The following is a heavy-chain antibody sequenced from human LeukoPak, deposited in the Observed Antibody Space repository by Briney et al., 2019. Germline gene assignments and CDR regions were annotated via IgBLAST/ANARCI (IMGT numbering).Heavy chain of an antibody. CDR1: GFTFSSYG. CDR2: ISYDGSNK. J-gene: IGHJ4*02. D-gene: IGHD3-10*01. Sequence: PGGSLRLSCAASGFTFSSYGMHWVRQAPGKGLEWVAVISYDGSNKYYADSVKGRFTISRDNSKNTLYLQMNSLRAEDTAVYYCASGNYYGSGAHDYWGQGTLVTVSS. V-gene: IGHV3-30*03. CDR3: ASGNYYGSGAHDY.